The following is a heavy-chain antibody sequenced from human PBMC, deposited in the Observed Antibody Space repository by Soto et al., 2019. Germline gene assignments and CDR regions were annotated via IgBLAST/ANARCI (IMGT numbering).Heavy chain of an antibody. V-gene: IGHV4-39*01. D-gene: IGHD6-13*01. CDR2: IYSTGNT. Sequence: QLQLQESGPGLVKPSETLSLTCTVSGDSIRSSSYWGWIRQPPGKGLEWIGSIYSTGNTYYNPSPNRKVPRSVDTSKNQFSLNVISVTAADTAVYYCRRSSRYSTDVWGQGTTVTVSS. CDR3: RRSSRYSTDV. CDR1: GDSIRSSSY. J-gene: IGHJ6*02.